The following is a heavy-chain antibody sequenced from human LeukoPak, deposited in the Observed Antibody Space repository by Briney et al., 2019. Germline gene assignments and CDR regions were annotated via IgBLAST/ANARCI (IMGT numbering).Heavy chain of an antibody. D-gene: IGHD2-21*02. CDR1: GFTFSSYA. J-gene: IGHJ4*02. CDR2: ISYDGSNK. V-gene: IGHV3-30-3*01. Sequence: PRGSLRLSCAASGFTFSSYAMHWVRQAPGKGLEWAAVISYDGSNKYYADSVKGRFTISRDNSKNTLYLQMNSLRAEDTAVYYCSRDRGVVTAFDYWGQGTLVTVSS. CDR3: SRDRGVVTAFDY.